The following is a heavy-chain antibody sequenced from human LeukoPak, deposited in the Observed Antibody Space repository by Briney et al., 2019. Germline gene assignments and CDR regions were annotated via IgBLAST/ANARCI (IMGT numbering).Heavy chain of an antibody. Sequence: ASVKVSCKASGYSFISYDINWVRQATGQGLEWVGYMNPNSGNTGYAQKFQGGVTMTRNTSISTAYMELSSLRSEDTAVYYCARVPRTAVAIWGQGTMVTVSS. CDR1: GYSFISYD. J-gene: IGHJ3*02. CDR2: MNPNSGNT. D-gene: IGHD6-19*01. V-gene: IGHV1-8*01. CDR3: ARVPRTAVAI.